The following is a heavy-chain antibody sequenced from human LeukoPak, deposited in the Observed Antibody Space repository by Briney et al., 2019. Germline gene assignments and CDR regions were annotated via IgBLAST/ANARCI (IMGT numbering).Heavy chain of an antibody. J-gene: IGHJ5*02. CDR3: ARAGGYYYGSALYNWFDP. Sequence: ASVKVSCKASGYTFTSYGISWVRQAPGQGLEWMGWISAYNGNTNYAQKLQGRVTMTTDTSTSTAYMELRSLGSDDTAVYYCARAGGYYYGSALYNWFDPWGQGTLVTVSS. V-gene: IGHV1-18*01. D-gene: IGHD3-10*01. CDR1: GYTFTSYG. CDR2: ISAYNGNT.